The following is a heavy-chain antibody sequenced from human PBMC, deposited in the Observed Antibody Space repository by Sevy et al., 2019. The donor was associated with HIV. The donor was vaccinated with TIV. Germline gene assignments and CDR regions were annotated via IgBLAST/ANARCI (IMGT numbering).Heavy chain of an antibody. CDR1: GDSVSSNSAA. Sequence: QSQTLSLTCAISGDSVSSNSAAWNWIRQSPSRGLEWLGRTYYRSKWYNDYAVSVKSRITINPDTSKNQFSLQLNFVTPEDTAVDYCAREDGSGYDWDYYDGMDVWGQGTTVTVSS. J-gene: IGHJ6*02. CDR3: AREDGSGYDWDYYDGMDV. D-gene: IGHD5-12*01. V-gene: IGHV6-1*01. CDR2: TYYRSKWYN.